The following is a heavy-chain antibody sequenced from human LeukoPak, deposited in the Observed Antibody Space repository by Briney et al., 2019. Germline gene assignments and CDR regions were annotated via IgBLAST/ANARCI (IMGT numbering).Heavy chain of an antibody. D-gene: IGHD6-19*01. CDR3: AKLSSGWLSRDYFDY. Sequence: GGSLRLSCAASGFTFSDYYMSWVRQAPGKGLEWVSAISGSGGSTYYADSVKGRFTISRDNSKNTLYLQMNSLRAEDTAVYYCAKLSSGWLSRDYFDYWGQGTLVTVSS. V-gene: IGHV3-23*01. CDR1: GFTFSDYY. J-gene: IGHJ4*02. CDR2: ISGSGGST.